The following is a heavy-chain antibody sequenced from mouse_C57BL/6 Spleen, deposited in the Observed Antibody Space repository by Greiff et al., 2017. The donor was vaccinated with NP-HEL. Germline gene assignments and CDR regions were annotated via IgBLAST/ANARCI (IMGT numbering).Heavy chain of an antibody. CDR3: TREGGNPVDYYAMDY. Sequence: QVQLQQSGAELVRPGASVTLSCKASGYTFTDYEMHWVKQTPVHGLAWIGAIDPETGGTAYNQKFTGKAILTADKSSSTAYMELRSLTSEESAVYYCTREGGNPVDYYAMDYWGQGTSVTVSS. V-gene: IGHV1-15*01. CDR1: GYTFTDYE. CDR2: IDPETGGT. J-gene: IGHJ4*01. D-gene: IGHD2-1*01.